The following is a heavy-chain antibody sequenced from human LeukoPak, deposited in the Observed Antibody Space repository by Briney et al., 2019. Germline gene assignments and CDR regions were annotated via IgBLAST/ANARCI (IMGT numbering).Heavy chain of an antibody. CDR2: IYYSGST. Sequence: SETLSLTCTVSGGSISSYHWSWIRQPPGKGLEWIGYIYYSGSTNYNPSLKSRVTISVDTSKNQFSLKLSSVTAADTAVYYCAKLPSIAAHYYYYYYYMDVWGKGTTVTVSS. V-gene: IGHV4-59*01. CDR3: AKLPSIAAHYYYYYYYMDV. J-gene: IGHJ6*03. CDR1: GGSISSYH. D-gene: IGHD6-6*01.